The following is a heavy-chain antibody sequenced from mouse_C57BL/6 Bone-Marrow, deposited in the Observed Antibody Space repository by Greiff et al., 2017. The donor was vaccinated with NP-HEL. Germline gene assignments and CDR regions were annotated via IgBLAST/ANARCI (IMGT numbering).Heavy chain of an antibody. J-gene: IGHJ3*01. CDR2: ISSGGSYT. D-gene: IGHD2-1*01. CDR1: GFTFSSYG. Sequence: DVMLVESGGDLVKPGGSLKLSCAASGFTFSSYGMSWVRQTPDKRLEWVATISSGGSYTYYPDSVKGRFTISRDNAKNTLYLQMSSLKAEDTAMYYCARHPQLLLFAYWGQGTLVTVSA. CDR3: ARHPQLLLFAY. V-gene: IGHV5-6*02.